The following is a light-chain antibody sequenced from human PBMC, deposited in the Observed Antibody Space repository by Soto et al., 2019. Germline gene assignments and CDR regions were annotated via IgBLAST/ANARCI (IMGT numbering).Light chain of an antibody. CDR1: ESVSSN. CDR3: QQYNNWPPSII. CDR2: GAS. V-gene: IGKV3-15*01. Sequence: EVVLTQSPASLSLSPGYRATLSCRSSESVSSNVAWYQQRPGQAPRLLIYGASTRATDTPVRFRGSGSGTEFTLTISSLQSEDLGVYYCQQYNNWPPSIIFGQGTRLEIK. J-gene: IGKJ5*01.